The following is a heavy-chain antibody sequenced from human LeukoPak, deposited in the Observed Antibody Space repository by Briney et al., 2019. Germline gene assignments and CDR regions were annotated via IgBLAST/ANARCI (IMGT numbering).Heavy chain of an antibody. V-gene: IGHV4-38-2*02. CDR2: VFHRGST. Sequence: SETLSLTCTVSGYSISSTYYWGWIRQPPGKGLEWIGSVFHRGSTYYNPSLKSRVTISVDTSKNQFSLKLSSVTAADTAVYYCARRSSSWYGERGVNWFDPWDQGTLVTVSS. CDR1: GYSISSTYY. J-gene: IGHJ5*02. D-gene: IGHD6-13*01. CDR3: ARRSSSWYGERGVNWFDP.